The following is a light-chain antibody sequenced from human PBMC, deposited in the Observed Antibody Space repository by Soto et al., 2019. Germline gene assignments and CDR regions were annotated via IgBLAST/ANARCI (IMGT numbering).Light chain of an antibody. CDR3: QQYGSWT. V-gene: IGKV3-20*01. J-gene: IGKJ1*01. CDR2: GTS. CDR1: QTISSNN. Sequence: EIVLTQSPGTLSVSPGERATLSCRASQTISSNNLAWYQQKPGQAPSLLIYGTSSSATSIPNRFSGSGSGTDFSLTISRLEPEDSAIYSCQQYGSWTFGQGTTVEI.